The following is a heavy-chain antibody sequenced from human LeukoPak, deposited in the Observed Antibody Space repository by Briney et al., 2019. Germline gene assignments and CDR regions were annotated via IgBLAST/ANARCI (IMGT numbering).Heavy chain of an antibody. J-gene: IGHJ4*02. Sequence: PGGSLRLSCAASGFTFSSYAMSWVRQAPGKGLERVSAISGSGGSTYYADSVKGRFTISRDNSKNTLYLQMNSLRAEDTAVYYCAKSSQLYDSFDYWGQGTLVTVSS. CDR1: GFTFSSYA. V-gene: IGHV3-23*01. CDR2: ISGSGGST. CDR3: AKSSQLYDSFDY. D-gene: IGHD3-3*01.